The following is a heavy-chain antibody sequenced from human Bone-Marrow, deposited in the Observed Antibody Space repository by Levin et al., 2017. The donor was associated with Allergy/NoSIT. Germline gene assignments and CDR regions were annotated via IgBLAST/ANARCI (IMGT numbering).Heavy chain of an antibody. V-gene: IGHV1-2*02. CDR1: GYTFTGYY. D-gene: IGHD3-10*01. CDR3: SRETKLTDAFDI. J-gene: IGHJ3*02. Sequence: GESLKISCKASGYTFTGYYMHWVRQAPGQGLEWMAWFNPHNGDTHYAQKFQGRVTLTRDTSISTASMDLSRLKSDDSAVYFCSRETKLTDAFDIWGQGTMVIVSS. CDR2: FNPHNGDT.